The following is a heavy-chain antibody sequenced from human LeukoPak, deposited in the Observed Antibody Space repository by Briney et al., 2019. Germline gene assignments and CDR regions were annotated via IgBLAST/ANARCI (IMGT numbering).Heavy chain of an antibody. V-gene: IGHV1-46*01. J-gene: IGHJ4*02. CDR1: GYTFTSYS. CDR2: INPSGGST. CDR3: ARKGILTFDY. Sequence: ASVKVSCKASGYTFTSYSIHWVQQAPGQGLEWMGVINPSGGSTTYAQMFQGRVTMTTDTSTSTVYMELSSLGSEDTAVYYCARKGILTFDYWGQGTLVTVSS. D-gene: IGHD3-3*02.